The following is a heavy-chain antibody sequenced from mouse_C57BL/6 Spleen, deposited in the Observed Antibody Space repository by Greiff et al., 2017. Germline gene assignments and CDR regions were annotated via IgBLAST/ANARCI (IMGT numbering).Heavy chain of an antibody. CDR3: ARGTLLRYFDY. CDR1: GYTFTDYY. J-gene: IGHJ2*01. CDR2: SGTGSGST. D-gene: IGHD1-2*01. V-gene: IGHV1-77*01. Sequence: VQLQESGAELVKPGASVKISCKASGYTFTDYYINWVKQRPGQGLEWIGKSGTGSGSTYYNEKFKGKATLTADKSSSTAYMQLSSLTSEDSAVYFCARGTLLRYFDYWGQGTTLTVSS.